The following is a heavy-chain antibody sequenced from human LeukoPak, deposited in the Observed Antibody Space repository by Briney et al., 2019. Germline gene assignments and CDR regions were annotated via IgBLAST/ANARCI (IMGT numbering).Heavy chain of an antibody. J-gene: IGHJ4*02. V-gene: IGHV3-9*01. CDR3: AKEEGSRGGPFDY. D-gene: IGHD3-16*01. CDR1: GFTFDDYA. CDR2: ISWNSGSI. Sequence: PGRSLRLSCAASGFTFDDYAMHWVRQAPGKGLEWVSGISWNSGSIGYADSVKGRFTISRDNAKNSLYLQMNSLRAEDTALYYCAKEEGSRGGPFDYWGQGTLVTVSS.